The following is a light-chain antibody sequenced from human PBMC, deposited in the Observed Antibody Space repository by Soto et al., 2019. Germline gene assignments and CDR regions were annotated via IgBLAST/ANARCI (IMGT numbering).Light chain of an antibody. Sequence: DIQMTQSPSSLSSSLGEIVTITCGASQGIRNDLGWYQQKPGKAPKRLVYSASTFQGGVPSRFSGSGSGTEFTLTISSLQPEDFATYYCLQHNSYPWTFGQGTKVDIK. J-gene: IGKJ1*01. CDR1: QGIRND. CDR2: SAS. V-gene: IGKV1-17*01. CDR3: LQHNSYPWT.